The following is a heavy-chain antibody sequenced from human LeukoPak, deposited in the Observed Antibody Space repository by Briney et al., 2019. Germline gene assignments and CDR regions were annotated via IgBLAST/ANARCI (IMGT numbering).Heavy chain of an antibody. V-gene: IGHV4-59*01. CDR2: IYYSGST. J-gene: IGHJ5*02. CDR1: GGSIGSYY. CDR3: ARVGSSAWYSAGS. D-gene: IGHD6-19*01. Sequence: PSETLSLTCTVSGGSIGSYYWSWIREPPGKGLEWIGYIYYSGSTNYNPSLKSRVTISVDTSKNQFSLKLSSVTAADTAVYYCARVGSSAWYSAGSWGQGTLVTVSS.